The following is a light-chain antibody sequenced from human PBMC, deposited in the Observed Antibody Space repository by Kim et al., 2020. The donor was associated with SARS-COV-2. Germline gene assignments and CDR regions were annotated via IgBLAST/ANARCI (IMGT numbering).Light chain of an antibody. CDR3: QQYYDYPRT. V-gene: IGKV1-5*03. CDR1: QSISIW. Sequence: DIQVTQSPSTLSASVGDRVTLTCRASQSISIWLAWYQQKPGKAPNLLIYKASTLESGVPSRFSGSGSGTEFTLTISSLQPDDFATYYCQQYYDYPRTFGQGTKVDIK. CDR2: KAS. J-gene: IGKJ1*01.